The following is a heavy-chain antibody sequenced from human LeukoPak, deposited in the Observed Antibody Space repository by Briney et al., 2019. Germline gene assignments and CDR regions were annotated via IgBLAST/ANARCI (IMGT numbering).Heavy chain of an antibody. CDR1: GYTFTSYG. J-gene: IGHJ3*02. CDR3: ARDLDPPGIEYDYVWGSYGNDAFDI. CDR2: ISAYNGNT. Sequence: ASVRVSCKASGYTFTSYGISWVRQAPGQGLEWMGWISAYNGNTNYAQKLQGRVTMTTDTSTSTAYMELRSPRSDDTAVYYCARDLDPPGIEYDYVWGSYGNDAFDIWGQGTMVTVSS. D-gene: IGHD3-16*01. V-gene: IGHV1-18*01.